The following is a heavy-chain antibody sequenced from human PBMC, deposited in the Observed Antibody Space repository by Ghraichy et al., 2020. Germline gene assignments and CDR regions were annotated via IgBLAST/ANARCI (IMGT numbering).Heavy chain of an antibody. V-gene: IGHV3-7*03. D-gene: IGHD5-12*01. CDR2: IKEDRSEN. J-gene: IGHJ4*02. CDR3: ARGGYPFNY. CDR1: GFVFSSYW. Sequence: GGSLRLSCAASGFVFSSYWMGWVRQAPGKGLEWVANIKEDRSENHYVDSVKGRFTISSDNAENSLYLQMNSLRVEDTAVYYCARGGYPFNYWGQGTLVTVSS.